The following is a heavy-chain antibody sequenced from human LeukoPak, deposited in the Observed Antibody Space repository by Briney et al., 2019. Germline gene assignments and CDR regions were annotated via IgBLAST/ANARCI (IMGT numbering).Heavy chain of an antibody. V-gene: IGHV4-61*08. CDR3: ARDRDGSGISI. D-gene: IGHD3-10*01. CDR1: SGSISSGGYY. J-gene: IGHJ3*02. CDR2: IYYSGST. Sequence: SETLSLTCTVSSGSISSGGYYWSWIRQPPGKGLEGIGYIYYSGSTNYNPSLKSRVTISVDTSKNQFSLKLSSVTAADTAVYYCARDRDGSGISIWGQGTMVTVSS.